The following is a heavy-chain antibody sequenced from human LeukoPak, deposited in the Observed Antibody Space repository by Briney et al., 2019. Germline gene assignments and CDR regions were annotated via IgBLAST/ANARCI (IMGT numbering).Heavy chain of an antibody. CDR2: IYYSGST. J-gene: IGHJ4*02. V-gene: IGHV4-59*05. CDR1: GGSISSYY. D-gene: IGHD3-3*01. CDR3: ASPTSGRFLEWFFDY. Sequence: SETLSLTCTVSGGSISSYYWSWIRQPPGKGLEWIGSIYYSGSTYYNPSLKSRVTISVDTSKNQFSLKLSSVTAADTAVYYCASPTSGRFLEWFFDYWGQGTLVTVSS.